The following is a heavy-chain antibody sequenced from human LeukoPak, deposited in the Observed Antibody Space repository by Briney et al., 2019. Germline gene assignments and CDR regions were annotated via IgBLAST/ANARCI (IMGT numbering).Heavy chain of an antibody. J-gene: IGHJ4*02. CDR3: ARVEAARPGASVDY. Sequence: PGGSLRLSCAASGFTFRDYSMNWVRQAPGKGLEWVSSISSSSSYIYYADSVKGRFTISRDNAKNSLYLQMNSLRAEDTAVYYCARVEAARPGASVDYWGQGTLVTVSS. CDR2: ISSSSSYI. D-gene: IGHD6-6*01. CDR1: GFTFRDYS. V-gene: IGHV3-21*01.